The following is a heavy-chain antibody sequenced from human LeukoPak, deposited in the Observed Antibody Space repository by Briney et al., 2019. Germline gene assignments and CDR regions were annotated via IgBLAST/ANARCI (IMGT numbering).Heavy chain of an antibody. J-gene: IGHJ6*02. CDR1: GGSISSGGYY. D-gene: IGHD1-1*01. Sequence: SETLSLTCAVSGGSISSGGYYWSWIRQHPGKGLEWIGYIHYSGSTYYNPSLKSRVTISVDTSKNQFSLKLSSVTAADTAVYYCARVNERVDYYGMDVWGQGTTVTVSS. V-gene: IGHV4-31*11. CDR3: ARVNERVDYYGMDV. CDR2: IHYSGST.